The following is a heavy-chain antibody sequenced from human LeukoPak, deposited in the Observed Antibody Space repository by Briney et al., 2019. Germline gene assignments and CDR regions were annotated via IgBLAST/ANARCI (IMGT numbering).Heavy chain of an antibody. Sequence: ASVKVSCKASGYTFTSYYMHWVRQAPGQGLEWMGIINPNGGRTSYAQKFQRRVTMTRDTSTSTVYMELRSLRSEDTAVYYCARGVSGDYRINHFDYWGQGTLVTVSS. D-gene: IGHD4-17*01. CDR1: GYTFTSYY. CDR2: INPNGGRT. V-gene: IGHV1-46*01. CDR3: ARGVSGDYRINHFDY. J-gene: IGHJ4*02.